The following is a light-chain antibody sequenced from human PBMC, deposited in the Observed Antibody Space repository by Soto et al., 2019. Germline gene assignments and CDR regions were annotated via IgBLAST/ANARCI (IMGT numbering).Light chain of an antibody. Sequence: EIVLTQSPATLSLSPGERATLSCRASQHIDVYLDWLQQKPGQSPRLLIFDASASATGTPTRFRGSGCGTKVTLTMSSLEPEDVAVYYCQQRGDWPLTFGPGTKVNIK. CDR2: DAS. CDR3: QQRGDWPLT. V-gene: IGKV3-11*01. J-gene: IGKJ3*01. CDR1: QHIDVY.